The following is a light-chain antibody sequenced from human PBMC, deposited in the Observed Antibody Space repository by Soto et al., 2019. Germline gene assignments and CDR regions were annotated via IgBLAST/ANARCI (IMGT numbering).Light chain of an antibody. CDR1: SSDVGGYNY. J-gene: IGLJ2*01. Sequence: QSALTQPASVSGSPVQSITISCTGTSSDVGGYNYVSWYQQHPGKAPKLMIYDVSNRPSGVSNRFSGSKSGNTASLTISGLQAEDEADYYRSSYTSSSTRVFGGGTKLTVL. CDR2: DVS. CDR3: SSYTSSSTRV. V-gene: IGLV2-14*01.